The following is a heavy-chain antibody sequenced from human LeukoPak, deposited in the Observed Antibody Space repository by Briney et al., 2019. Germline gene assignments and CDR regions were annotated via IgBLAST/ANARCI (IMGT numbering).Heavy chain of an antibody. Sequence: GRSLRLSCAASGFTFSDYYMSWIRQAPGKGLEWVSYISSSSSYTNYADSVKGRFTISRDNAKNSLYLQMNSLRAEDTAVYYCAREGSVVVPHYYFDYWGQGTLVTVSS. CDR2: ISSSSSYT. V-gene: IGHV3-11*06. CDR3: AREGSVVVPHYYFDY. CDR1: GFTFSDYY. J-gene: IGHJ4*02. D-gene: IGHD2-2*01.